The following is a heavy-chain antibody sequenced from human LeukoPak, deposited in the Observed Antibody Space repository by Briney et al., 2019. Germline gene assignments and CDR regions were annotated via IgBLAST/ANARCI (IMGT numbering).Heavy chain of an antibody. D-gene: IGHD4-17*01. CDR3: ASMSTVPSGFDY. J-gene: IGHJ4*02. CDR1: GGSISSGDYS. V-gene: IGHV4-30-2*01. CDR2: IYHSGST. Sequence: SQTLSLTCAVSGGSISSGDYSWSWIRQPPGKGLEWIGYIYHSGSTYYNPSLKSRVTISVDRSKNQFSLKLSSVTAADTAVYYCASMSTVPSGFDYWGQAGLVSVSS.